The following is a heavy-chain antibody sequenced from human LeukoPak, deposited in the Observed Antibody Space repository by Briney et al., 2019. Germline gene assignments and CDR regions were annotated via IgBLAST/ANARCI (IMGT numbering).Heavy chain of an antibody. Sequence: GGSLRLSCATSRFTFSSYWMHWVRQAPGKGLVWVSRINSDGSSTSYADSVKGRFTISRDNAKNTLYLQMNSLRAEDTAVYYCAKDREREQLWLRVAIGYWGQGTLVTVSS. V-gene: IGHV3-74*01. CDR3: AKDREREQLWLRVAIGY. D-gene: IGHD5-18*01. CDR1: RFTFSSYW. J-gene: IGHJ4*02. CDR2: INSDGSST.